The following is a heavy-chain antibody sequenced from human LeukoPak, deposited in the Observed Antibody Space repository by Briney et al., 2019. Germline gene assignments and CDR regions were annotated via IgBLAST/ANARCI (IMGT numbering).Heavy chain of an antibody. CDR2: ILYDGSNK. CDR1: GFIFSSYA. D-gene: IGHD6-6*01. J-gene: IGHJ4*02. Sequence: GRSLRLSCAASGFIFSSYAMHWVRQAPGKGLEWVAVILYDGSNKYYADSVKGRFTISRYNSKNTLYLQMNSLRAEDTAVYYCARDRVGSSSSIIDYWGQGTLVTVSS. V-gene: IGHV3-30-3*01. CDR3: ARDRVGSSSSIIDY.